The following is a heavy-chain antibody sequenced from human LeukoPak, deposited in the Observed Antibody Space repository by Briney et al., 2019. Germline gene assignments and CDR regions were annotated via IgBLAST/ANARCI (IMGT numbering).Heavy chain of an antibody. CDR3: ARDLIFAKWYFDL. J-gene: IGHJ2*01. Sequence: PSETLSLTCTVSGGSISSYYWSWVRQPAGKGLEWIGRIYSSGSTNYRPSLKSRVTMSVDSSKSQFSLKLNSVTAADTAVYYCARDLIFAKWYFDLWGRGTLVTVSS. CDR1: GGSISSYY. V-gene: IGHV4-4*07. CDR2: IYSSGST.